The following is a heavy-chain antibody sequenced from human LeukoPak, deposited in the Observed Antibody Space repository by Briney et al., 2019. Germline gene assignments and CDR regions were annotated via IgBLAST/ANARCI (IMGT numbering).Heavy chain of an antibody. D-gene: IGHD3-10*01. CDR3: ARLARRITMVRGVPRQGFDP. CDR2: INHSGST. V-gene: IGHV4-34*01. J-gene: IGHJ5*02. Sequence: PSETLSLTCAVYGGSFSAYYWSWIRQPPGKGLEWIGEINHSGSTNYNPSLKSRVTISVDTSKNQFSLKLSSVTAADTAVYYCARLARRITMVRGVPRQGFDPWGQGTLVTVSS. CDR1: GGSFSAYY.